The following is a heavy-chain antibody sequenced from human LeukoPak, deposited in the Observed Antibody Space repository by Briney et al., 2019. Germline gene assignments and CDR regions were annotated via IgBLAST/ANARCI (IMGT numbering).Heavy chain of an antibody. Sequence: ASVKVSCKASGYTFSTYSFSWVRLAPGQGLQWVGWISPYNGNTNYAQNLQGRVTLTTDTSTSTAYMELTNLTPDDTAVYYCAREAYLWVGDVAHRPFDFWGQGTLVTVSS. D-gene: IGHD3-16*01. CDR3: AREAYLWVGDVAHRPFDF. CDR1: GYTFSTYS. J-gene: IGHJ4*02. CDR2: ISPYNGNT. V-gene: IGHV1-18*01.